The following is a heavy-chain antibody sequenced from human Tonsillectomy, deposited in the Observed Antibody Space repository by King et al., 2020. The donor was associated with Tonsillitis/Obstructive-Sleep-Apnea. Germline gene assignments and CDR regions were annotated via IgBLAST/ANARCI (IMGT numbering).Heavy chain of an antibody. CDR3: AREGRYGGSHYYYYYYMDV. Sequence: QLQESGPGLVKPSETLSLTCTVSGGSISSYYWSWIRQPPGKGLEWIGYIYYSGSTNYNPSLKSRVTISVDTSKNQFSLKLSSVTAADTAVYYCAREGRYGGSHYYYYYYMDVRGKGTTVTVSS. CDR2: IYYSGST. D-gene: IGHD4-23*01. V-gene: IGHV4-59*01. J-gene: IGHJ6*03. CDR1: GGSISSYY.